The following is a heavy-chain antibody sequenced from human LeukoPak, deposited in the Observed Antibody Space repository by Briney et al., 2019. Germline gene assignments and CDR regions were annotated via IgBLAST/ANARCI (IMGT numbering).Heavy chain of an antibody. CDR3: ASHSITIVRGVMAPYYMDV. D-gene: IGHD3-10*01. CDR2: MYHSGST. CDR1: GYSISSGYF. V-gene: IGHV4-38-2*01. J-gene: IGHJ6*03. Sequence: SETLSLTCAVSGYSISSGYFWGWIRQPPGKGLEWIGSMYHSGSTYYSPSLKSRVTISLDTSKNQFSLKLSSVTAADTAVYYCASHSITIVRGVMAPYYMDVWGKGTTVTVSS.